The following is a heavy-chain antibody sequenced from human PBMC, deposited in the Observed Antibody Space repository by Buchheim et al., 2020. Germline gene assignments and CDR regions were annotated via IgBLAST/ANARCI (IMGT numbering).Heavy chain of an antibody. Sequence: QLQLQESGPGLVKPSETLSLTCTVSGGSISSSSYYWGWIRQPPGKGLEWIGSIYYSGSTYYNPSLKSRVTISVDKSKNQFSLKLSSVTAADTAVYYCARDHNDILTGYTASWGQGTL. CDR1: GGSISSSSYY. CDR2: IYYSGST. V-gene: IGHV4-39*07. D-gene: IGHD3-9*01. CDR3: ARDHNDILTGYTAS. J-gene: IGHJ4*02.